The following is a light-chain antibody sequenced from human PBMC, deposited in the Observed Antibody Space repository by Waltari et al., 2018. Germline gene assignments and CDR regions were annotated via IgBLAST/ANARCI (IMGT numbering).Light chain of an antibody. Sequence: EIVMTHSPATLSVSPGERATLSCRASQSVSSNLAWYSPKPGQAPRHLIYGASTRATGIPARFSGSGSGTEFTLTISSLQSEDFAVYYCQQYNNWPPYTFGQGTKLEIK. CDR3: QQYNNWPPYT. V-gene: IGKV3-15*01. CDR1: QSVSSN. CDR2: GAS. J-gene: IGKJ2*01.